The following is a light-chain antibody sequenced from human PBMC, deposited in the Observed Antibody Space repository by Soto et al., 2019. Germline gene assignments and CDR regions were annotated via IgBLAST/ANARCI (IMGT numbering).Light chain of an antibody. CDR3: QQYNSDWNT. Sequence: DIQMTHSPSTLSGSVGDRVTITCRASQTISSWLAWYQQRPGKAPKLLIYKASSLETGVPSRFSGSGSGTEFTLTISSLQPDDFATYYCQQYNSDWNTFGQGTRLEI. CDR2: KAS. CDR1: QTISSW. V-gene: IGKV1-5*03. J-gene: IGKJ5*01.